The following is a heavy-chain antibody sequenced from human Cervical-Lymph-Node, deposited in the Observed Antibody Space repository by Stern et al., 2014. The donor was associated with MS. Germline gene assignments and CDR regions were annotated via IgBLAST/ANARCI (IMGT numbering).Heavy chain of an antibody. D-gene: IGHD6-25*01. V-gene: IGHV3-7*01. CDR1: GFTLSYHW. CDR2: INKDGSED. CDR3: SRGVQGGF. Sequence: EVQLVESGGGLVQPGGSLRLSCAASGFTLSYHWMHWVRQAPGKGLEWVANINKDGSEDHYVGSVKGRFTISRDNAKNSLYLQMNSLTAEDTAVYYCSRGVQGGFWGQGALVTVSS. J-gene: IGHJ4*02.